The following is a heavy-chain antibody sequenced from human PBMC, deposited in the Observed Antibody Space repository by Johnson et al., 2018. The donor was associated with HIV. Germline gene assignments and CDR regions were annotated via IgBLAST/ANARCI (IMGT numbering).Heavy chain of an antibody. CDR2: IKSKTDGGTT. J-gene: IGHJ3*02. Sequence: VQLVESGGGLVKPAGSLRLSCAASGFTFSNAWMSWVRQAPGKGLEWVGRIKSKTDGGTTDYAAPVKGRFTISRDDSKNTLYLQMNNLRAEDTAVYFCARTSTPPRVGILYSGNSYRRGYDAFDMWGQGTVVTVSS. D-gene: IGHD1-26*01. CDR1: GFTFSNAW. V-gene: IGHV3-15*01. CDR3: ARTSTPPRVGILYSGNSYRRGYDAFDM.